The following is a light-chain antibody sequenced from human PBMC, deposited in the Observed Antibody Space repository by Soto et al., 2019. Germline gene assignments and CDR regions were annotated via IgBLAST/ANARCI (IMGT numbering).Light chain of an antibody. J-gene: IGKJ4*01. V-gene: IGKV1-5*01. CDR2: DAS. CDR3: QQSYSTPLT. Sequence: DIQMTQSPSTLSASVGDRVTITCRASQSISSWLAWYQQKLGRAPRLLIYDASSLESGVPSRFSGSGYGTDFTLTISSLQPEDFATYYCQQSYSTPLTFGGGTKVDTK. CDR1: QSISSW.